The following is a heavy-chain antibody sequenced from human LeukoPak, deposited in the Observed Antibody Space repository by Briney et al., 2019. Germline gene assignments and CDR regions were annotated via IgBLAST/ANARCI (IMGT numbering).Heavy chain of an antibody. Sequence: GASVKVSCKASGYTFTSYDISWVRQAPGQGLEWMGRIIPTFGTTNYAQKFQGRVTITTDASTSTAYMELSSLRSEDTAVYYCATSGGIAGASPNWHFDLWGRGTLVTVSS. J-gene: IGHJ2*01. CDR3: ATSGGIAGASPNWHFDL. CDR2: IIPTFGTT. D-gene: IGHD6-13*01. V-gene: IGHV1-69*05. CDR1: GYTFTSYD.